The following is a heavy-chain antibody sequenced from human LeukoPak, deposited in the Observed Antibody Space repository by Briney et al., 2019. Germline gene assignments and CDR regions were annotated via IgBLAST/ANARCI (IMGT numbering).Heavy chain of an antibody. J-gene: IGHJ4*02. CDR2: INPNRGST. CDR3: ARAWNLGSAIDY. Sequence: ASVKVSCKASGYTFTGYYLHWVRQPPGQGLEWMGWINPNRGSTNYAQKFQGRVTMTRDTSNSTAYMELSRLRSDDTAVYYCARAWNLGSAIDYWGQGTLVTVSS. CDR1: GYTFTGYY. D-gene: IGHD3-10*01. V-gene: IGHV1-2*02.